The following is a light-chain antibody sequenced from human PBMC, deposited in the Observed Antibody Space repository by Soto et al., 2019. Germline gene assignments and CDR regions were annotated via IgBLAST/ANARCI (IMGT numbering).Light chain of an antibody. CDR3: QQYDDWLRLT. J-gene: IGKJ4*01. V-gene: IGKV3D-15*01. Sequence: EIVMTQSRDTLSVSPGERATLSSKASQSVNIYLAWDQQKPGQAPRLLIFGASSRATGIPARFSGSGSGTEFNPTISSLQSEDFAVYFCQQYDDWLRLTVGGGTKVDIK. CDR2: GAS. CDR1: QSVNIY.